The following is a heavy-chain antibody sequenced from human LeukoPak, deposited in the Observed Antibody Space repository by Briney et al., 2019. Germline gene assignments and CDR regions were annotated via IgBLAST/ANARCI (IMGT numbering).Heavy chain of an antibody. Sequence: SETLSLTCTVSGGSISNYYWSWIRHPPGKGLEWIGYIYYSESPSYNPSLKSRVTISVDTSKNQFSLKLTSVTAADTAVYYCARDRGWGSVDYWGQGTLVTVSS. CDR1: GGSISNYY. CDR2: IYYSESP. CDR3: ARDRGWGSVDY. D-gene: IGHD7-27*01. V-gene: IGHV4-59*01. J-gene: IGHJ4*02.